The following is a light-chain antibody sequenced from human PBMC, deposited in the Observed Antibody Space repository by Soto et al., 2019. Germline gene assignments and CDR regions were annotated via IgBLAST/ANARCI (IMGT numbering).Light chain of an antibody. V-gene: IGLV2-14*01. CDR3: SSYTRSSTYV. CDR2: DVS. CDR1: SSDIGNYNY. Sequence: QSALTQPASVSGSPGQSITISCTGTSSDIGNYNYVSWYQQDPGKAPKLMIYDVSNRPSGVSNRFSGSKSGITASLTISGLQAEDEADYYRSSYTRSSTYVFGTGTRSPS. J-gene: IGLJ1*01.